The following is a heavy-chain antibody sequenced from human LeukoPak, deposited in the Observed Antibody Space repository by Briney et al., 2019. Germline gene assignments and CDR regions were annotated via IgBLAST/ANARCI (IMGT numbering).Heavy chain of an antibody. CDR3: AKDFFQYSLDY. J-gene: IGHJ4*02. D-gene: IGHD2-15*01. Sequence: GGSLRLSCAASGFTFGSYDVSWVRQAPGKGLEWVSGISGSGGNTYYADSVKGRFTISRDNSKNTLYLQMNSLRAEDTAEYYCAKDFFQYSLDYWGQGTLVTVSS. V-gene: IGHV3-23*01. CDR2: ISGSGGNT. CDR1: GFTFGSYD.